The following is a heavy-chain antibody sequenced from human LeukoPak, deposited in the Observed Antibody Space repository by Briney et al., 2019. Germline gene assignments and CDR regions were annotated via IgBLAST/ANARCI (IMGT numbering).Heavy chain of an antibody. CDR1: GFTFSSYA. V-gene: IGHV3-23*01. Sequence: GGSLRLFCAASGFTFSSYAMRWVRQAPGKGLEWVSGISNNGGATYYADSVGGRFTISRDSSKNTLYLQMNSLRAGDTAIYYCAKVFGTDYFDYWGQGTLVTVSS. J-gene: IGHJ4*02. CDR3: AKVFGTDYFDY. CDR2: ISNNGGAT. D-gene: IGHD3-10*01.